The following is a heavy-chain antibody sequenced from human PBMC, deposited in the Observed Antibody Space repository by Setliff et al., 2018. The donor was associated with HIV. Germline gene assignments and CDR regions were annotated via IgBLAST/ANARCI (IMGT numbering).Heavy chain of an antibody. J-gene: IGHJ6*02. V-gene: IGHV4-34*01. Sequence: SETLSLTCAVYGGSFSGFYWNWIRQAPGKGLEWIGEINHSRRTKYNPSLKSRVTISVDTSKNQFSLKLSSVTAADTAVYYCARDRRETHFNYYYGMDVWGRGTTVTVSS. D-gene: IGHD1-26*01. CDR2: INHSRRT. CDR1: GGSFSGFY. CDR3: ARDRRETHFNYYYGMDV.